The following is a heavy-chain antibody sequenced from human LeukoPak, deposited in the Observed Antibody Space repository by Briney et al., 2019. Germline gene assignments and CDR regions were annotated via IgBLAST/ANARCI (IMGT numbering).Heavy chain of an antibody. CDR1: GFTFNSYA. CDR3: AKGRGSGWAMFDY. J-gene: IGHJ4*02. D-gene: IGHD6-19*01. Sequence: GGSLRLSCAVSGFTFNSYAMTWVRQAPGKGLVWVSFISGNGVSTYYADSVKGRFTIPRDNSKNTLYLQMNSLRAEDTAVYYCAKGRGSGWAMFDYWGQGTLVTVSS. CDR2: ISGNGVST. V-gene: IGHV3-23*01.